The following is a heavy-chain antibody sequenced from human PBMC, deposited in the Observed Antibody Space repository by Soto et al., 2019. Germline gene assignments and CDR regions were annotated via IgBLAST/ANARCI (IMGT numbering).Heavy chain of an antibody. CDR1: GGSISSGGYY. D-gene: IGHD5-18*01. Sequence: SETLSLTCTVSGGSISSGGYYWSWIRQHPGKGLEWIGYIYYSGSTYYNPSLKSRVTISVDTPKNQFSLKLSSVTAADTAVYYCARGNSGYSYRYGMDVWGQGTTVTSP. J-gene: IGHJ6*02. CDR3: ARGNSGYSYRYGMDV. CDR2: IYYSGST. V-gene: IGHV4-31*02.